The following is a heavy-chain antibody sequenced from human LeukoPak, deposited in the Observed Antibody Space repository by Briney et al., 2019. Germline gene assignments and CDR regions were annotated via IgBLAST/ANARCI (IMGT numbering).Heavy chain of an antibody. CDR1: GYTFTSYG. CDR3: ARGDCTNGVCYRLHDY. D-gene: IGHD2-8*01. Sequence: ASVKVSCKASGYTFTSYGISWVRQAPGQGLEWMGWISAYNGKTNYAQKLQGRVTMTTDTSTSTAYMELRSLRSDDTAVYYCARGDCTNGVCYRLHDYWGQGTLVTVSS. CDR2: ISAYNGKT. V-gene: IGHV1-18*01. J-gene: IGHJ4*02.